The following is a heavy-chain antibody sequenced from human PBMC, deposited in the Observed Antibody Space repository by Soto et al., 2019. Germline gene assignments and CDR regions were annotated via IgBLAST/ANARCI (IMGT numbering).Heavy chain of an antibody. V-gene: IGHV3-15*01. CDR1: GFTVSNYA. Sequence: GGSLRLSCAASGFTVSNYAMSWVRQAPGKGLEWVGRVQSKTDGGTTAYAAPVRGRFTISRDDSKNTLYLLMNNLRTEDTAMYYCATDGIFCSGGSCSFYWGQGALVTVSS. J-gene: IGHJ4*02. D-gene: IGHD2-15*01. CDR2: VQSKTDGGTT. CDR3: ATDGIFCSGGSCSFY.